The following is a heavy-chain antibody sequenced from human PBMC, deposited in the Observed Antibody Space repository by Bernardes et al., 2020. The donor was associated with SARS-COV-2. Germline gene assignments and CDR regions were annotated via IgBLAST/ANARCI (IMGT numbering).Heavy chain of an antibody. D-gene: IGHD2-21*02. V-gene: IGHV3-15*01. J-gene: IGHJ3*02. CDR2: IKSKTDGGTT. CDR1: GFTFSNAW. Sequence: GGSLRLSCAASGFTFSNAWMSWVRQAPGKGLEWVGRIKSKTDGGTTDYAAPVKGRFTISRDDSKNTLYLQMNSLKTEDTAVYYCTTVRDLCGGDCFVDNDAFDIWGQGTMVTVSS. CDR3: TTVRDLCGGDCFVDNDAFDI.